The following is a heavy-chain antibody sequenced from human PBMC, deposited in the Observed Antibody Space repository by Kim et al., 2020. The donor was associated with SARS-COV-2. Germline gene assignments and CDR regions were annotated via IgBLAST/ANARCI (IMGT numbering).Heavy chain of an antibody. J-gene: IGHJ3*02. CDR3: ARDSRYCTYIDCRGDAYEI. V-gene: IGHV3-7*01. Sequence: GGSLRLSCAASGFTYSTYWMSWVRQVPGKGLEWVAKIKQDGSEKYYVDSVKGRFTISRDNAKNSLYLQMNSLRAEDTAVYYCARDSRYCTYIDCRGDAYEIWGQGTTVTVSS. CDR2: IKQDGSEK. D-gene: IGHD2-8*01. CDR1: GFTYSTYW.